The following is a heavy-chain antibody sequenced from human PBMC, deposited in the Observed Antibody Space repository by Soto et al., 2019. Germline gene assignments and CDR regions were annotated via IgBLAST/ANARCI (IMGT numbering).Heavy chain of an antibody. V-gene: IGHV3-9*01. CDR3: AKAGSQIYAFDI. D-gene: IGHD3-10*01. Sequence: EVQLVESGGGLVQPGRSLRLSCAASAFTFDDYAMHWVRQAPGKGLDWVSGISWISGSIGYADSVKGRFTISRDNAKNSLYLQMNSLRAEDTAFYYCAKAGSQIYAFDIWGQGTLVTFSS. CDR2: ISWISGSI. J-gene: IGHJ3*02. CDR1: AFTFDDYA.